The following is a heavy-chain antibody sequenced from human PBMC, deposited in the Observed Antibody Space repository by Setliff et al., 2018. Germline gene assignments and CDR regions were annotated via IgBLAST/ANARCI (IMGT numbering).Heavy chain of an antibody. D-gene: IGHD3-22*01. J-gene: IGHJ4*02. CDR1: GDSISKSTYY. V-gene: IGHV4-39*01. CDR2: VDRSGNT. Sequence: TSETLSLTCTLSGDSISKSTYYWGWIRQSPGKGLDWIGTVDRSGNTFYNPSLKSRVSISVETSKNQISLKLTSVSAADTAVYYCARRDSTGYYGYSFDFWGQGTLVTVSS. CDR3: ARRDSTGYYGYSFDF.